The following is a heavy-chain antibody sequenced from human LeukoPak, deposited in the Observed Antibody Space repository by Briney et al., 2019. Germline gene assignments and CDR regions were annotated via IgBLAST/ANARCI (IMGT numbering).Heavy chain of an antibody. D-gene: IGHD3-9*01. Sequence: SETLSLTCTVSGGSISSYYWSWIRQPPGKGLEWIGYIYYSGSTNYNPSLKSRVTISVDTSKNQFSLKLSSVTAADTAVYYCARVLAGHDGFDIWGQGTMVTVSS. V-gene: IGHV4-59*01. J-gene: IGHJ3*02. CDR2: IYYSGST. CDR1: GGSISSYY. CDR3: ARVLAGHDGFDI.